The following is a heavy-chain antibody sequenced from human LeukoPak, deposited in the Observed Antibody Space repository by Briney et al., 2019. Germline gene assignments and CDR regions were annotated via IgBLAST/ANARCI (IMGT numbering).Heavy chain of an antibody. Sequence: GESLKISCKGSGYTFTSNWIGWVRQMPGKGLGWMGLIFPGDSDTRYGPSFQGQVTFSADRSISTAYLQWSSLKATDTAMYYCARYSNLISGAGWVDYWGQGTLVTVSS. J-gene: IGHJ4*02. D-gene: IGHD6-13*01. CDR3: ARYSNLISGAGWVDY. V-gene: IGHV5-51*01. CDR2: IFPGDSDT. CDR1: GYTFTSNW.